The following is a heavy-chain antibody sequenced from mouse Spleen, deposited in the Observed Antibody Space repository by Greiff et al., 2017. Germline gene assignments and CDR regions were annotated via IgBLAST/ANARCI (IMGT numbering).Heavy chain of an antibody. D-gene: IGHD1-1*01. CDR1: GFTFSSYY. CDR2: ISSGGGST. V-gene: IGHV5-9*04. J-gene: IGHJ2*01. Sequence: EVKLVESGGGLVKLGGSLKLSCAASGFTFSSYYMSWVRQTPEKRLEWVATISSGGGSTYYPDSVKGRFTISRDNAKNTLYLQMSSLNSEDTAVYYCARVITTVVAHFDYWGQGTTLTVSS. CDR3: ARVITTVVAHFDY.